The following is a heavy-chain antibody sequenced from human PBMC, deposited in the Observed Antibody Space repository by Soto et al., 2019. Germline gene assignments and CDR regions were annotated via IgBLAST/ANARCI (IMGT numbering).Heavy chain of an antibody. V-gene: IGHV3-23*01. J-gene: IGHJ4*02. CDR1: GFTFSMYA. CDR3: ARVSDDRRTDY. Sequence: VQLLESGGGLVQPGGSVRLSCAASGFTFSMYAMTWVRQAPGKGLKWVSVITGSGRSTYYTDSVRGRFTISRDNSKDRVSLQMNSLRAEDTAVYYCARVSDDRRTDYWGQGPLVTVSS. CDR2: ITGSGRST. D-gene: IGHD3-9*01.